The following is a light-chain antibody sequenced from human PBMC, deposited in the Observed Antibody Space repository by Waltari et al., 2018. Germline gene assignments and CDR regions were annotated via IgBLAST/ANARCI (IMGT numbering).Light chain of an antibody. V-gene: IGKV3-11*01. CDR1: QSVGTY. J-gene: IGKJ4*01. CDR3: QQRRNWPLT. CDR2: DAS. Sequence: EIVLTQSPDILSFSPGERATLSCRASQSVGTYLAWYQQRPGQSPRLVIYDASHRATGIPARFSGSGSETDFTLTISSLQPEDFAVYYCQQRRNWPLTFGGGTRVQI.